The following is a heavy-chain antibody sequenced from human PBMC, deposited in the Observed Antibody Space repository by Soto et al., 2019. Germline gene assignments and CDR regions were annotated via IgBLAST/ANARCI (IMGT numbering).Heavy chain of an antibody. Sequence: EVQLVESGGGLVQPGGSLRLSCVDSGFTFSSYWMSWVRQAPVKGLEWVGNIKQDGSEENYVDSVKGRFTISRDNAKNSMYLQMNSLIFEDTAVYYCARIAASGRGWDVWGQGTTVVVSS. CDR3: ARIAASGRGWDV. D-gene: IGHD6-13*01. CDR1: GFTFSSYW. J-gene: IGHJ6*02. CDR2: IKQDGSEE. V-gene: IGHV3-7*01.